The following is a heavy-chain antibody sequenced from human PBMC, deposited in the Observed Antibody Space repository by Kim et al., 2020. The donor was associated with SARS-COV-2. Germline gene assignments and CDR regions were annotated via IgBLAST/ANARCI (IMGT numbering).Heavy chain of an antibody. CDR3: ASGRIVVVITDAFDI. D-gene: IGHD3-22*01. Sequence: QKFQGRVTITADESTSTAYMELSSLRSEDTAVYYCASGRIVVVITDAFDIWGQGTMVTVSS. V-gene: IGHV1-69*01. J-gene: IGHJ3*02.